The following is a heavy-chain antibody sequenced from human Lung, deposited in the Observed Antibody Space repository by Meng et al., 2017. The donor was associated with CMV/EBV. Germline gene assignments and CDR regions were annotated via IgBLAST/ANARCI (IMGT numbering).Heavy chain of an antibody. CDR2: IYWDDDK. Sequence: QITVEESRPTLVKPTQTLTLTCTFSGFSLSTSEVGVGWIRQPPGKALEWLAVIYWDDDKRYSPSLKSRLTITKDTSKNQVVLTLTNMDPVDTATYYCALFTRSWFDPWGQGTLVTVSS. V-gene: IGHV2-5*02. D-gene: IGHD2-2*01. J-gene: IGHJ5*02. CDR1: GFSLSTSEVG. CDR3: ALFTRSWFDP.